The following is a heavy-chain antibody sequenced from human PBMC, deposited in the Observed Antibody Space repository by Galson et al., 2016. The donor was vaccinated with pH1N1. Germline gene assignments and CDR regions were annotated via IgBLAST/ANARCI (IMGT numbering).Heavy chain of an antibody. J-gene: IGHJ4*02. CDR2: IYWDDDQ. D-gene: IGHD4-17*01. Sequence: PALVKPPQTLTLTCTFSGFSLRTSGVGVGWIRQPPGKALEWLALIYWDDDQRYSPSLKSRLTITKDTSKNQVVLTMTNMDPVDTATYYCAHFFYGDSVDYFDYWGQGTLVTVSS. CDR1: GFSLRTSGVG. V-gene: IGHV2-5*02. CDR3: AHFFYGDSVDYFDY.